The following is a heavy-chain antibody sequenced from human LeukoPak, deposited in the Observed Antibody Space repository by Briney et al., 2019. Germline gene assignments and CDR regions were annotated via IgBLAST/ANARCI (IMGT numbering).Heavy chain of an antibody. Sequence: SGTLSLTCAVYVGSLSGYYWSAVRQPPGKGVERIGEINHSGSSNYGRSIKSRATISVDTSKDQFSLKLSSVTAADTAVYYCAICSSLLRYFDWLLPFDYWGQGTLVTVSS. CDR1: VGSLSGYY. J-gene: IGHJ4*02. CDR3: AICSSLLRYFDWLLPFDY. V-gene: IGHV4-34*01. CDR2: INHSGSS. D-gene: IGHD3-9*01.